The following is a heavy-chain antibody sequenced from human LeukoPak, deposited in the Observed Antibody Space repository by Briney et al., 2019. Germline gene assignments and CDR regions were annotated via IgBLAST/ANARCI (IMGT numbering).Heavy chain of an antibody. CDR2: IYHSGST. CDR1: GGSISSSNW. Sequence: KPSETLSLTCAVSGGSISSSNWWSWVRQPPGKGLEWIGEIYHSGSTNYNPSLKSRVTISVDKSKNQFSLKLSSVTAADTAVYYCARGFHEPWSLHTYYMDVWGKGTTVTVSS. V-gene: IGHV4-4*02. D-gene: IGHD3-3*01. J-gene: IGHJ6*03. CDR3: ARGFHEPWSLHTYYMDV.